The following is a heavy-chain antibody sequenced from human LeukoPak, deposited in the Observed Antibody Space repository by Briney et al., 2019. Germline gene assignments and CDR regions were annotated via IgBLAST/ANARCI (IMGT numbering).Heavy chain of an antibody. V-gene: IGHV3-15*01. CDR3: TTGSQYDDAFDI. CDR1: GLTFGNAW. CDR2: IKSRTDGETT. D-gene: IGHD2/OR15-2a*01. Sequence: GGSLRLSCAASGLTFGNAWMSLVRQAPGKGLEWVPRIKSRTDGETTDYAAPVKGRFTISRDDSKNKLYLQMNSLQTEDTAVYSCTTGSQYDDAFDIWGQGTMVTVSS. J-gene: IGHJ3*02.